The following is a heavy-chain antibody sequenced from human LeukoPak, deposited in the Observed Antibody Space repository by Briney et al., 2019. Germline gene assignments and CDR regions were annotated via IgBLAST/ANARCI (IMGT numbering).Heavy chain of an antibody. CDR2: IYYSGST. CDR3: APSPTQYYDFWSGNYGMDV. J-gene: IGHJ6*02. CDR1: GGSISSGGYY. Sequence: SQTLSLTCTVSGGSISSGGYYWSWIRQHPGQGLEWIGYIYYSGSTNYNPSLKSRVTISVDTSKNQFSLKLSSVTAADTAVYYCAPSPTQYYDFWSGNYGMDVWGQGTTVTVSS. D-gene: IGHD3-3*01. V-gene: IGHV4-31*03.